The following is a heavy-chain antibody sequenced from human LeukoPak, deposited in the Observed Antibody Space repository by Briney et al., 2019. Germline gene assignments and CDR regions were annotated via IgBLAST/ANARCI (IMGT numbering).Heavy chain of an antibody. CDR3: ARCSSSSNPHDAFDI. D-gene: IGHD6-6*01. V-gene: IGHV4-31*03. CDR1: GGSISGGGYY. J-gene: IGHJ3*02. Sequence: PSETLSLTCTVSGGSISGGGYYWSWIRQHPGKGLEWIGYIYYSGSTYYNPSLKSRVTISVDTSKNQFSLKLSSVTAADTAVYYCARCSSSSNPHDAFDIWGQGTMVTVSS. CDR2: IYYSGST.